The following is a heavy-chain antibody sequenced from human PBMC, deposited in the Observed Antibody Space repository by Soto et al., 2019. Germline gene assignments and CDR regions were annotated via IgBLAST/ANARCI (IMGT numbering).Heavy chain of an antibody. CDR2: ISYDGSNK. Sequence: QVQLVESGGGVVQPGRSLRLSCAASGFTFSSYGMHWVRQAPGKGLEWVAVISYDGSNKYYADSVKGRFTISGDNSKNTLYLQMNSLRAEDTAVYYCAISYYFDYWGQGTLVTVSS. J-gene: IGHJ4*02. CDR1: GFTFSSYG. CDR3: AISYYFDY. V-gene: IGHV3-30*03.